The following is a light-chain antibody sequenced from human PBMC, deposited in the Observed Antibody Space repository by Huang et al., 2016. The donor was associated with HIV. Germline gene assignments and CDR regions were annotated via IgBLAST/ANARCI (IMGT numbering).Light chain of an antibody. V-gene: IGKV1-5*03. Sequence: DIRMTQSRSTPPASVGDRVTITCRASPCISSWLAWYQQKPGKAPKLLIYKAASLESGVPSRFSGSGSGTEFTLTISSLQPDDFATYYGQQYNSYSVTFGQGTKVEIK. CDR3: QQYNSYSVT. CDR1: PCISSW. J-gene: IGKJ1*01. CDR2: KAA.